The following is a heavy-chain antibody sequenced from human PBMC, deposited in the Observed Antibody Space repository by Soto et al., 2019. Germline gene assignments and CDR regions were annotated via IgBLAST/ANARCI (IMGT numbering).Heavy chain of an antibody. CDR3: ARGPMDYYDSSGYLDY. J-gene: IGHJ4*02. CDR1: RFTFSYYA. Sequence: GGSLRLSCAASRFTFSYYAMHWIRQAPGKGLEWVSSISSGSSYIYYADSVKGRFTISRDNAKSSLFLQMNSLRADDTAVYYCARGPMDYYDSSGYLDYWGQGTLVTVSS. D-gene: IGHD3-22*01. V-gene: IGHV3-21*01. CDR2: ISSGSSYI.